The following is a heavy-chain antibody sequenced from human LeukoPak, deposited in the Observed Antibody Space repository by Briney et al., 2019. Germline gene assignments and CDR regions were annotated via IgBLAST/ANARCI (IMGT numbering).Heavy chain of an antibody. CDR1: GFTFSSYW. CDR3: ARDRYGGRLESDY. J-gene: IGHJ4*02. Sequence: GGSLRLSCAASGFTFSSYWMHWVRQAPGKGLVWVSGINIDGSRTNYADSVRGRFTISRDNTKNTLYLQMNSLRAEDTAVYYCARDRYGGRLESDYWGQGTLVTVSS. D-gene: IGHD1-26*01. V-gene: IGHV3-74*01. CDR2: INIDGSRT.